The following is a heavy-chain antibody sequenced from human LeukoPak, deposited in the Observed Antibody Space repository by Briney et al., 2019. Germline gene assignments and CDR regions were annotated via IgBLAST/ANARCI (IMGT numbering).Heavy chain of an antibody. CDR2: ISTSGSPK. Sequence: GGSLRLSCAASGFIFTNYAMSWVRQAPGKGLEWVSIISTSGSPKYYADSVKGRFTISRDNSKNTLYLQMSSLRAEDTAVYYCARDATDIVATIGDYYYYYYMDVWGKGTTVTISS. CDR1: GFIFTNYA. CDR3: ARDATDIVATIGDYYYYYYMDV. D-gene: IGHD5-12*01. J-gene: IGHJ6*03. V-gene: IGHV3-23*01.